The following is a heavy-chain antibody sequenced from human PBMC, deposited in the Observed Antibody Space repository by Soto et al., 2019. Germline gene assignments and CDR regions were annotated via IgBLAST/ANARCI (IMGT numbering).Heavy chain of an antibody. CDR3: ARESEDLTSNFDY. V-gene: IGHV3-21*01. J-gene: IGHJ4*02. CDR1: GFTFSRYS. CDR2: ISSTTNYI. Sequence: GGSLRLSCAASGFTFSRYSMNWVRQAPGRGLEWVSSISSTTNYIYYADSMKGRFTVSRDNAKNSVYLDMNSLSAEDTAVYYCARESEDLTSNFDYWGQGTLVTVSS.